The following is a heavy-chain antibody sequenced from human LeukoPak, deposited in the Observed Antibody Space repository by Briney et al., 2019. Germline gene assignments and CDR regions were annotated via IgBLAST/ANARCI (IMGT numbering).Heavy chain of an antibody. CDR2: INSDGSST. CDR1: GSTFSNYW. V-gene: IGHV3-74*01. J-gene: IGHJ2*01. Sequence: GGSLRLSCAVSGSTFSNYWMYWVRQAPGKRLVWVARINSDGSSTTYADSVEGRFTISRGNTKSMLHLQMHSLRVDDSAVYFCTRTTTTADWYFDPWGRGTLVTVSS. D-gene: IGHD1-1*01. CDR3: TRTTTTADWYFDP.